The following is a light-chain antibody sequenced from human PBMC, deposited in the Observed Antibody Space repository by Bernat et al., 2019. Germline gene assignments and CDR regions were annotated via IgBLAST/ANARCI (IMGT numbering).Light chain of an antibody. Sequence: DIQVTQSPSSLSASVGDRVTITCRASQDIRNSLAWFQQKPGKAPKPLIYAASTLQSVVPSKFSGSGSGTDFTLTISSLQPEDFATYYCLHYKGYPFTFGPGTTLDIK. CDR1: QDIRNS. J-gene: IGKJ3*01. CDR2: AAS. V-gene: IGKV1-16*02. CDR3: LHYKGYPFT.